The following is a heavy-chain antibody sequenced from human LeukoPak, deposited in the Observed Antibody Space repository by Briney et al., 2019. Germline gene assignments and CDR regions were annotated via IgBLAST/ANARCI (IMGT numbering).Heavy chain of an antibody. J-gene: IGHJ4*02. CDR3: ARDIRAVGATLYFDY. CDR2: VHSSGTT. D-gene: IGHD1-26*01. V-gene: IGHV4-59*02. CDR1: GASVTTYY. Sequence: SETLSLTCTVSGASVTTYYWSWIRQPPGKGPEWIANVHSSGTTYYNPSLRGRVTISIDTSKNQFSLRLTSVTTADTAVYYCARDIRAVGATLYFDYWGQGTLLTVSS.